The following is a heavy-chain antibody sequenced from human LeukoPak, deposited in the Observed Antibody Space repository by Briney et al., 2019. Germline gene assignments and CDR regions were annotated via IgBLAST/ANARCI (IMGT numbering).Heavy chain of an antibody. CDR1: GFTFSSYS. Sequence: GGSLRLSCAASGFTFSSYSMNWVRQAPGKGLEWVSSISSSSSYTYYADSVKGRFTISRDNAKNSLYLQMNSLRAEDTAVYYCARDMTMVTTCYFQYWGQGTLVTVSS. D-gene: IGHD4-17*01. CDR3: ARDMTMVTTCYFQY. V-gene: IGHV3-21*01. J-gene: IGHJ1*01. CDR2: ISSSSSYT.